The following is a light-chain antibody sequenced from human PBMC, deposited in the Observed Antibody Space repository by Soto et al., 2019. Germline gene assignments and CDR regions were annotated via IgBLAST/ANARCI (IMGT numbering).Light chain of an antibody. V-gene: IGKV3-15*01. CDR1: QSVSSN. CDR3: QYYNSWPPMYT. CDR2: GAS. Sequence: EIVMTQSPATLSVSPGERATLSCRASQSVSSNLAWFQQKPGQAPRLLIYGASTRATGIPARFTGSGSGTEFTLTIGSLQSEDFAVYYCQYYNSWPPMYTFGQGTKLEIK. J-gene: IGKJ2*01.